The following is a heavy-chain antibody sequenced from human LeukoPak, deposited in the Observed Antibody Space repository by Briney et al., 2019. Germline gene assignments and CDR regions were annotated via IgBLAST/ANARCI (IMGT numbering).Heavy chain of an antibody. J-gene: IGHJ6*04. CDR3: ARGDGSGLLYYGMDV. Sequence: GGSLRLSCAASGFTFSSYAVHWVRQAPGKGLEWVAVISYDGSNKYYADSVKGRFTISRDNSKNTLYLRMNSLRAEDTAVYYCARGDGSGLLYYGMDVWGKGTTVTVSS. D-gene: IGHD3-10*01. CDR2: ISYDGSNK. CDR1: GFTFSSYA. V-gene: IGHV3-30*04.